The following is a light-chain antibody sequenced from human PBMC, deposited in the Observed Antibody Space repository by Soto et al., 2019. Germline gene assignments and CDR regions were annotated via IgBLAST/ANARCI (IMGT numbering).Light chain of an antibody. CDR3: FSLTTTSTHV. J-gene: IGLJ1*01. CDR1: SSDLGAYDY. Sequence: QSALTQPASLSGSPGQSITISCTGTSSDLGAYDYVSWLQQHPGKAPKLMISEVNNRAAGVSTRFSGSNSGITAYLTISWRQVADEAEYFCFSLTTTSTHVCGTGTKLTVL. V-gene: IGLV2-14*01. CDR2: EVN.